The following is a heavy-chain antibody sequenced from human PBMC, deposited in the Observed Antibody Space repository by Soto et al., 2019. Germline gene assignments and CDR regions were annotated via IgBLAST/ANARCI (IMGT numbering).Heavy chain of an antibody. D-gene: IGHD4-17*01. J-gene: IGHJ4*02. Sequence: SETLSLTCTVSGGSISSYYWSWIRQPPGKGLEWIGYIYYSGSTNYNPSLKSRVTISVDTSKNQFSLKLSSVTAADTAVYYCARHIYGDYFLYFDYWGQGTLVTVSS. V-gene: IGHV4-59*08. CDR3: ARHIYGDYFLYFDY. CDR2: IYYSGST. CDR1: GGSISSYY.